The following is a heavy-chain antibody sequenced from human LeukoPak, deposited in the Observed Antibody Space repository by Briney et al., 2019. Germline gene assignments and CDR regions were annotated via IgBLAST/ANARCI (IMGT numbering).Heavy chain of an antibody. CDR1: GGTFSSYA. CDR2: IIPIFGTA. J-gene: IGHJ4*02. Sequence: SVKVSCKASGGTFSSYAISWVRQAPGQGLEWMGGIIPIFGTANYAQKFQGRVTITADESTSTAYMELSSLRSEDTAVYYCAIWAEVTTSPRINYFDYWGQGTLVTVSS. D-gene: IGHD4-17*01. CDR3: AIWAEVTTSPRINYFDY. V-gene: IGHV1-69*13.